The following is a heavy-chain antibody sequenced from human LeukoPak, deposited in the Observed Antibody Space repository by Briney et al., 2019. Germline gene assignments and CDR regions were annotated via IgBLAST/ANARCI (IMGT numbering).Heavy chain of an antibody. CDR2: INPNSGGT. J-gene: IGHJ4*02. D-gene: IGHD3-10*01. V-gene: IGHV1-2*02. Sequence: AAVTVPCKASGYTFTGYYMHWVRQPPAQGLEWMGWINPNSGGTNYAQKFQGRVTMTRDTSISTAYMELSRLRSDDTAVYYCARGSLWLGEHDDYWGQGTLVSVSS. CDR1: GYTFTGYY. CDR3: ARGSLWLGEHDDY.